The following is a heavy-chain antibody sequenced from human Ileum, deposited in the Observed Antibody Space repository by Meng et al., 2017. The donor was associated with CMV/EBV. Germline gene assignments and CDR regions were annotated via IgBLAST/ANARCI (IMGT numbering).Heavy chain of an antibody. CDR2: IFFSGNT. J-gene: IGHJ5*02. CDR1: GASISGGDYY. D-gene: IGHD6-13*01. V-gene: IGHV4-30-4*08. Sequence: GHLHESGPGLGKPSQTLSLSCTFPGASISGGDYYWSWIRQPPGKGLEWIGYIFFSGNTYYNPSLNNRVIISIDTPRNQFSLKVDSVTAADTAVYYCARFRIAALGNLFDPWGHGTLVTVSS. CDR3: ARFRIAALGNLFDP.